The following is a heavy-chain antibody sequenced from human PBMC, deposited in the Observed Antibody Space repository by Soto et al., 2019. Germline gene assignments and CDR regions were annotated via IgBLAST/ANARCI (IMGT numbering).Heavy chain of an antibody. Sequence: GGSLRLSCAASGFDFSSYALTWVRQAPGKGLEWVSSFSASGGGTYFADSVKGRFTISRDSSKNTLYLQMNSLRAEDTAVYYCAKLIEHCGTTRCYDALGWFDTWGQGTLVTVSS. V-gene: IGHV3-23*01. CDR3: AKLIEHCGTTRCYDALGWFDT. D-gene: IGHD2-2*01. J-gene: IGHJ5*02. CDR1: GFDFSSYA. CDR2: FSASGGGT.